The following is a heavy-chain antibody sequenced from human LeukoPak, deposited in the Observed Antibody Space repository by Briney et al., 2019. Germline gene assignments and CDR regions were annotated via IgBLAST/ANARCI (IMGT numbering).Heavy chain of an antibody. D-gene: IGHD2/OR15-2a*01. V-gene: IGHV3-72*01. CDR3: ARGLNSFDH. Sequence: GGSLRLSCAPSGSTFSDHYLDWVRQTPGKGLQWVGRSRIKADGYITQYAASVKGRLTISSDDSKNSLLLQMDSLQTEVSAVYYYARGLNSFDHWGQGALVTVSS. CDR2: SRIKADGYIT. J-gene: IGHJ4*02. CDR1: GSTFSDHY.